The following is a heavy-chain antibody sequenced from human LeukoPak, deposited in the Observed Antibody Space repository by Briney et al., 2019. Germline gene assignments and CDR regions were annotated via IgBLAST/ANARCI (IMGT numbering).Heavy chain of an antibody. CDR2: IHGSGRVI. J-gene: IGHJ4*02. Sequence: QTGGSLRLSCAASGFTFSNYEMNWVRQAPGKGLEWVSYIHGSGRVIHYADSVKGRFTISRDNAKSSLYLQMNSLRAEDTAVYYCARESPDPFDSWGQGTQVTVSS. V-gene: IGHV3-48*03. CDR1: GFTFSNYE. CDR3: ARESPDPFDS. D-gene: IGHD1-14*01.